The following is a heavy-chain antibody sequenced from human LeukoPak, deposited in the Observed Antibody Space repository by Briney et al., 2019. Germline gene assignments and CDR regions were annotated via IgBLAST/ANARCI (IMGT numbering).Heavy chain of an antibody. V-gene: IGHV1-18*01. D-gene: IGHD5-18*01. Sequence: ASVKVSCKASGYTFTSYGISWVRQAPGQGLDWMGWISAYNGNTNYTQELHGRVTMTTATSTSTAYVELRSLRSDDTAVYYCARDVTAIGMNSWGQGALVTVSS. CDR1: GYTFTSYG. CDR3: ARDVTAIGMNS. CDR2: ISAYNGNT. J-gene: IGHJ4*02.